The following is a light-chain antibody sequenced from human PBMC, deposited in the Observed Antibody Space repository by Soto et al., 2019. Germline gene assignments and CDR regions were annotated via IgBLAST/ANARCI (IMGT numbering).Light chain of an antibody. CDR2: DVY. CDR1: QGIKND. J-gene: IGKJ5*01. Sequence: IQMTQSPSSLSASVGDRVTITCRASQGIKNDLGWYQQKPGKAHKLLIYDVYSLKSGVPSRFSGSGSGTEFTLTISSLQPDDFATYYCKQYNSYSITFGQGTRLEIK. V-gene: IGKV1-17*01. CDR3: KQYNSYSIT.